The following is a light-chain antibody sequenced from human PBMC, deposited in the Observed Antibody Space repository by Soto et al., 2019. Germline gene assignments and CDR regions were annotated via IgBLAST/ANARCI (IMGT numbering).Light chain of an antibody. V-gene: IGLV2-14*01. J-gene: IGLJ1*01. CDR3: SSYTSSSTLG. CDR2: EVS. CDR1: SSDVGGYNY. Sequence: QSALTQPASVSVSPGQSITISCAGTSSDVGGYNYVSWYQQHPGKAPKLMIYEVSNRPSGVSNRFSGSKSGNTASLTISGLQAEDEADYYCSSYTSSSTLGFGTGTKVTVL.